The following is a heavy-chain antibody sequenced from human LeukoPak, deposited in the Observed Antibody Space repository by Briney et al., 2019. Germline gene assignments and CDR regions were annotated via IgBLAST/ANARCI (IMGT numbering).Heavy chain of an antibody. Sequence: PGGSLRLSCAASGFTFDDYAMHWVRQAPGKGLEWVSGISWNSGSIGYADSVKGRFTISRDNAKNSLYLQMNSLRAEDTAVYYCASDRGYSSPDFAGHGWGQGTLVTVSS. V-gene: IGHV3-9*01. CDR2: ISWNSGSI. J-gene: IGHJ4*02. D-gene: IGHD6-13*01. CDR1: GFTFDDYA. CDR3: ASDRGYSSPDFAGHG.